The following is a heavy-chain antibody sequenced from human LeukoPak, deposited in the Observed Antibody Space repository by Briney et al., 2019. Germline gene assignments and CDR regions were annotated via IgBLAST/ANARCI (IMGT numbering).Heavy chain of an antibody. CDR2: ISAYNGNT. D-gene: IGHD3-22*01. V-gene: IGHV1-18*01. CDR3: ARGSSMGYYDSSGYYTPFDY. J-gene: IGHJ4*02. Sequence: PGASVKVSCKASGYTFTSYGISWVRQAPGQGLEWMGWISAYNGNTNYAQKLQGRVTMTTDTSTSTAYMELRSLRSDDTAVYYCARGSSMGYYDSSGYYTPFDYWGQGTLVTVSS. CDR1: GYTFTSYG.